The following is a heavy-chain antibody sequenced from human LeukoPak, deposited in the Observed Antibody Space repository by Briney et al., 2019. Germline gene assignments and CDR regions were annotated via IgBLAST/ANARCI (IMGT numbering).Heavy chain of an antibody. CDR2: IRYDGSNK. Sequence: GGSLRLSCAASGFTFSSYGMYWVRQAPGKGLEWVTFIRYDGSNKYYADSVKGRFTISRDNSKNTLYLQMNILRAEDTAVYYCAKDMGGDGYNYPKYFDYWGQGTLVTVSS. CDR1: GFTFSSYG. J-gene: IGHJ4*02. D-gene: IGHD5-24*01. CDR3: AKDMGGDGYNYPKYFDY. V-gene: IGHV3-30*02.